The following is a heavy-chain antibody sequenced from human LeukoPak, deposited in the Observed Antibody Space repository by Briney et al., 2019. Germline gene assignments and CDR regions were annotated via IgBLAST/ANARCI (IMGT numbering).Heavy chain of an antibody. Sequence: ASVKVSCKASGGTFSSYAISWVRQAPGQGLEWMGGIIPIFGTANYAQKFQGRVTITADESTSTAHMELSSLRSEDTAVYYCARTYYDYVWGSYRYLDYWGQGTLVTVSS. CDR1: GGTFSSYA. D-gene: IGHD3-16*02. CDR3: ARTYYDYVWGSYRYLDY. J-gene: IGHJ4*02. CDR2: IIPIFGTA. V-gene: IGHV1-69*13.